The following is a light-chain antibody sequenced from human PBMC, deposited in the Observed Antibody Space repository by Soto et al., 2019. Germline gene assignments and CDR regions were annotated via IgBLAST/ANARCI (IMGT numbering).Light chain of an antibody. V-gene: IGKV4-1*01. CDR2: WAS. CDR3: QQYYTTPRT. CDR1: QSVLYSSNNKNY. J-gene: IGKJ1*01. Sequence: DIVMTQSPDSLAVSLGERATINCKSSQSVLYSSNNKNYLAWYQQKPGQPPKLVISWASIRESGVPDRFSGGGSETDFTLTISSLQAEDVPVYEGQQYYTTPRTFGQGTKVEIK.